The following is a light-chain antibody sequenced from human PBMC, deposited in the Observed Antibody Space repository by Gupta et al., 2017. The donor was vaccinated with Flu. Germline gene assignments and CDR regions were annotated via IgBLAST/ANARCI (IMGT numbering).Light chain of an antibody. J-gene: IGKJ5*01. CDR1: QSVTSN. CDR2: GAS. CDR3: QQSNNWPP. V-gene: IGKV3-15*01. Sequence: VMTPSPATLSMSPGDRATLSCRASQSVTSNLACYQQKPGQAPRLFIYGASTRATANPVRFSGSGSATEFTLTISSLQSEDFAVYFCQQSNNWPPFGQGTRLEIK.